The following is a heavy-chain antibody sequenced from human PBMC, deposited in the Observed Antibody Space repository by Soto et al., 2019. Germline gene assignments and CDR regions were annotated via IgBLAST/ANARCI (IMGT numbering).Heavy chain of an antibody. CDR1: GYSFTNYW. J-gene: IGHJ3*02. V-gene: IGHV5-51*01. D-gene: IGHD1-26*01. CDR3: ARQYSGSYDAFDI. CDR2: IYPGDSDT. Sequence: PGESLKISCKGSGYSFTNYWIGWVRQMPGKGLEWMGIIYPGDSDTRYSPSFQGQVTISADKSFSTAYLQWSSLKASDSAMYYCARQYSGSYDAFDIWGQGTMVTVSS.